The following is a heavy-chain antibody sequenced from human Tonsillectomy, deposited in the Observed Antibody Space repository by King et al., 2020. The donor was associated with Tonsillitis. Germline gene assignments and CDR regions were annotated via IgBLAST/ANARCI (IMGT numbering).Heavy chain of an antibody. V-gene: IGHV4-39*07. CDR1: GGSISRSSHD. D-gene: IGHD5/OR15-5a*01. CDR2: IYYSGST. CDR3: ARSVSGETQFYFDY. Sequence: QLQESGPGLVKPSETLSLTCTVSGGSISRSSHDWGWIRQPPGKGLEWIGSIYYSGSTYYNPSLKSRVTISVDTSNHRFSLKLSSMTAADTAVYYCARSVSGETQFYFDYWGQGTLVTVSS. J-gene: IGHJ4*02.